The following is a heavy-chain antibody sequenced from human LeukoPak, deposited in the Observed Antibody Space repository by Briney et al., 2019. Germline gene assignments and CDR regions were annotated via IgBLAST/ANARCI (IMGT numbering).Heavy chain of an antibody. D-gene: IGHD6-19*01. V-gene: IGHV1-69*05. CDR2: IIPIFGTA. CDR3: ASGVLLDEQWLVSFDY. CDR1: GYTFTSYA. Sequence: SVKVSCKASGYTFTSYAISWVRQAPGQGLEWMGGIIPIFGTANYAQKFQGRVTITTDESTSTAYMELSSLRSEDTAVYYCASGVLLDEQWLVSFDYWGQGTLVTVSS. J-gene: IGHJ4*02.